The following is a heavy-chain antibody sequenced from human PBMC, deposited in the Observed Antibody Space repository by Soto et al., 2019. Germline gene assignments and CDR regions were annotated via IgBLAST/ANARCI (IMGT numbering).Heavy chain of an antibody. Sequence: ETLSLTCAVYGGSSSGYYWSWIRQPPGKGLEWIGEINHSGSTNYNPSLKSRVTISVDTSKNQFSLKLSSVTAADTAVYYCARGESPTYCYDSRGYYLDYWGQGALDTVSS. V-gene: IGHV4-34*01. CDR3: ARGESPTYCYDSRGYYLDY. D-gene: IGHD3-22*01. CDR2: INHSGST. CDR1: GGSSSGYY. J-gene: IGHJ4*02.